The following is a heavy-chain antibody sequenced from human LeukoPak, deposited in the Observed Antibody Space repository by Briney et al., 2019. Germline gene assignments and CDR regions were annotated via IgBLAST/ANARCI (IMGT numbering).Heavy chain of an antibody. CDR2: IYYSGST. J-gene: IGHJ4*02. CDR3: ARSDLYSNPHFDY. CDR1: GGSISSGDYY. D-gene: IGHD4-11*01. V-gene: IGHV4-30-4*08. Sequence: SETLSLTCTVSGGSISSGDYYWSWIRQPPGKGLEWIGYIYYSGSTYYNPSLKSRVTISVDTSKNQFSPKLSSVTAADTALYYCARSDLYSNPHFDYWGQGTLVTVSS.